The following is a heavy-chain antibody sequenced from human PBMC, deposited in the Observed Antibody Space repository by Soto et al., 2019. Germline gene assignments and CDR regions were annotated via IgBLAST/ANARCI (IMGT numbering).Heavy chain of an antibody. CDR1: GFSFSNYG. V-gene: IGHV3-33*01. J-gene: IGHJ6*02. CDR2: TWYDGSIK. D-gene: IGHD2-2*01. Sequence: QVQLVESGGGVVQPGGSLRLSCAASGFSFSNYGMDWVRQAPGKGLEWVAVTWYDGSIKYYADSVKGRFTISRDNSKNTVYLQMNRLRAEDTAVAYGARVGEIVVVPAVAFEGLDVWGQGTTVTVSS. CDR3: ARVGEIVVVPAVAFEGLDV.